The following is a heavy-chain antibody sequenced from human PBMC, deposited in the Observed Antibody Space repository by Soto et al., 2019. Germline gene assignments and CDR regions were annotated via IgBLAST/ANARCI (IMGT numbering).Heavy chain of an antibody. CDR3: ARESEDLTSNFDY. Sequence: EVQLVESGGGVVQPGGSLRLSCTASGFSLSSFDMNWVRQAPGKGLEWVSYIGAGSSTIYYVDSVEGRFTISRDNAKNLVFLQMNSLRVEDTAVYYCARESEDLTSNFDYWGQGTLVTVSS. CDR1: GFSLSSFD. V-gene: IGHV3-48*03. CDR2: IGAGSSTI. J-gene: IGHJ4*02.